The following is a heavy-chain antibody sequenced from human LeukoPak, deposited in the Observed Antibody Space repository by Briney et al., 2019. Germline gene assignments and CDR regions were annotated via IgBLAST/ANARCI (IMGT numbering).Heavy chain of an antibody. Sequence: PGGSLRLSCAASGFTFSDYYMTWVRQAPGKGLEWVSVIYNGGTTYYADSVKGRFTISRDNSKSTLFVYLQMNSLRTDDTAVYYCAGGGEAARSLDYWGQGTLVTVSS. CDR1: GFTFSDYY. CDR2: IYNGGTT. V-gene: IGHV3-66*02. J-gene: IGHJ4*02. D-gene: IGHD6-6*01. CDR3: AGGGEAARSLDY.